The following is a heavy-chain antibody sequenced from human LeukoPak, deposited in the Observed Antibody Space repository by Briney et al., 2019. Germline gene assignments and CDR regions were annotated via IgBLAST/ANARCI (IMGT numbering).Heavy chain of an antibody. D-gene: IGHD5-18*01. J-gene: IGHJ4*02. Sequence: GGPLRLSCAASGFAFSNYAMSWVRQAPGKGLEWVSAIRASGDYTYYAASVEGRFTISRDNSKKTLYLEMSSLRAEDTALYYCATIRGYSYADEYHFESWGQGTPVTVSS. CDR2: IRASGDYT. V-gene: IGHV3-23*01. CDR3: ATIRGYSYADEYHFES. CDR1: GFAFSNYA.